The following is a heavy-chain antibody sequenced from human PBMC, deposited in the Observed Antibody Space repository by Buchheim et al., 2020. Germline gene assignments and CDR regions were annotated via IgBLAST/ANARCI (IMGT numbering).Heavy chain of an antibody. CDR2: ISDTGST. V-gene: IGHV4-59*01. Sequence: QVQLQESGPGLVKPSETLSLTCTVSGGSIENYYWSWIRQPPGKGLEWIAYISDTGSTSYNPSLKSRISIFITTSKNQFSLALTSVTAADTAVYYCARGGRWELPTFHWGQGTL. J-gene: IGHJ4*02. CDR1: GGSIENYY. D-gene: IGHD4-23*01. CDR3: ARGGRWELPTFH.